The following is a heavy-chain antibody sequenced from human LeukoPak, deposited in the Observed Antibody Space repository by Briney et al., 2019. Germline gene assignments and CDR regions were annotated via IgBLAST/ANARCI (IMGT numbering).Heavy chain of an antibody. CDR2: IYSGGST. V-gene: IGHV3-53*05. J-gene: IGHJ5*02. CDR1: GFTVSSDY. CDR3: ARNWFDP. Sequence: GGSLRLSCAASGFTVSSDYMSWVRQAPGKGLEWVSVIYSGGSTYSSDSVKGRFTVSGDKSKNTVYLQMNSLRFQDTAMYYCARNWFDPWGQGTLVTVSS.